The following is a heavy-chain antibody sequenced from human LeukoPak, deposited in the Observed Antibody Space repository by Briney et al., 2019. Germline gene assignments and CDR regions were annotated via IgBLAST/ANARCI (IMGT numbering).Heavy chain of an antibody. CDR3: ARKELEGSWFDP. V-gene: IGHV3-48*02. J-gene: IGHJ5*02. Sequence: TGGSLRLSCAASGFTLSPYAMNWVRQAPGKGLEWIAVISDSGHTKYNADSVKGRFTISRDNAKNSVFLQMNSLRDEDAAVYYCARKELEGSWFDPWGQGTLVTVTS. D-gene: IGHD3-3*01. CDR2: ISDSGHTK. CDR1: GFTLSPYA.